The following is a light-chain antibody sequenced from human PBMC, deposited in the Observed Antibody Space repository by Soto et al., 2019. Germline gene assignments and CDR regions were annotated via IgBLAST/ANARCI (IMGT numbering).Light chain of an antibody. CDR3: QQYGSSPLLT. J-gene: IGKJ4*01. CDR2: GAS. CDR1: QSVSSSY. V-gene: IGKV3-20*01. Sequence: EIVLTQSPGTLPSSPGERATLACRVSQSVSSSYLAWYQQKSGQAPRLLIYGASSRATGIPDRFSGSGSGTDFNLTISRLEPEDFAVYYCQQYGSSPLLTFGGGTKVEIK.